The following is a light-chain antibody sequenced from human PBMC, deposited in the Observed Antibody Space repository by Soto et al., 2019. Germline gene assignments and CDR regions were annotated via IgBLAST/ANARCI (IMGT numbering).Light chain of an antibody. J-gene: IGKJ1*01. Sequence: DIQMTQSPSTLSASVGDRVTITCRASQSLSGWLAWYQQKPGKAPKLLIYDASTLETGVPSRFSGSGSGTDFTLTISSLQPDDFATYYCQQYKSYSWTFGQGTKVEIK. V-gene: IGKV1-5*01. CDR3: QQYKSYSWT. CDR2: DAS. CDR1: QSLSGW.